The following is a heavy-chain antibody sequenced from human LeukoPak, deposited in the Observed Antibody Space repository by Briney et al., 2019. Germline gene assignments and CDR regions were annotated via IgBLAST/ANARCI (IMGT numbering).Heavy chain of an antibody. CDR3: ARGYGGNSENYYYGMDV. D-gene: IGHD4-23*01. CDR1: GGSISSGGYY. V-gene: IGHV4-31*03. CDR2: IYYSGST. Sequence: PSQTLSLTCTVSGGSISSGGYYLSWSRQHPGKGLEWIVYIYYSGSTYYNPSLKSRVTISVDTSKNQFSLKLSSVTAADTVVYYCARGYGGNSENYYYGMDVWGQGTTVTVSS. J-gene: IGHJ6*02.